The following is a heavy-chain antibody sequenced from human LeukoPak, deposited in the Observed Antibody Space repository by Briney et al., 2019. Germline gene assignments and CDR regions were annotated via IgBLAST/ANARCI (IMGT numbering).Heavy chain of an antibody. CDR3: ARNFYETTGFYYDAFDI. J-gene: IGHJ3*02. CDR2: IRSSGSLI. V-gene: IGHV3-48*04. Sequence: GGPLRLSCAASGFTFSGYNMNWVRQAPGKGLEWVAFIRSSGSLIYYAESVKGRFTISRDNSRNSLYLQMNSLRVEDTAVYYCARNFYETTGFYYDAFDIWGQGTAVTVSS. CDR1: GFTFSGYN. D-gene: IGHD3-22*01.